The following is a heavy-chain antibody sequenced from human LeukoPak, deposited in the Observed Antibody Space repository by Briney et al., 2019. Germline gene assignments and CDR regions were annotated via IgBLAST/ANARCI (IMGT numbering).Heavy chain of an antibody. V-gene: IGHV3-53*01. D-gene: IGHD3-22*01. CDR1: GFTFSTYS. CDR3: AWSSGYYYYYYYGMDV. Sequence: PGGSLRLSCAASGFTFSTYSTKWVRQAPGKGLEWVSVIYSGGSTYYADSVKGRFTISRDNSKNTLHLQMNSLRAEDTAVYYCAWSSGYYYYYYYGMDVWGQGTTVTVSS. CDR2: IYSGGST. J-gene: IGHJ6*02.